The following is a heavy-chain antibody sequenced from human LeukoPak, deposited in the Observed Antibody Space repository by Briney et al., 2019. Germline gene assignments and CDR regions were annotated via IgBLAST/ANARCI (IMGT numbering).Heavy chain of an antibody. D-gene: IGHD1-26*01. CDR1: GFTFSGFG. V-gene: IGHV3-30*19. CDR3: ARASGSYSNFDY. Sequence: PGGSLRLSCAASGFTFSGFGMHWVRQAPGKGLEWVGVITFDGNKKYFADSVRGRFTISRDNSKKTLYLQMSSLRNDDTAVYYCARASGSYSNFDYWGQGTLVTVSS. CDR2: ITFDGNKK. J-gene: IGHJ4*02.